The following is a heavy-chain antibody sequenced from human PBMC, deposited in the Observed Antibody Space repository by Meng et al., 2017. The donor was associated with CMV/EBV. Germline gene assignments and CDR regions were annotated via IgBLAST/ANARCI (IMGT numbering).Heavy chain of an antibody. V-gene: IGHV1-46*01. Sequence: ASVKVSCKASGYTFTSYYMHWVRQAPGQGLEWMGIINPSGGSTSYAQKFQGGVTMTRDTSTSTVYMELSSLRSEDTAVCYCARVGGVGSPLDYWGQGTLVTVSS. D-gene: IGHD2-15*01. CDR3: ARVGGVGSPLDY. J-gene: IGHJ4*02. CDR2: INPSGGST. CDR1: GYTFTSYY.